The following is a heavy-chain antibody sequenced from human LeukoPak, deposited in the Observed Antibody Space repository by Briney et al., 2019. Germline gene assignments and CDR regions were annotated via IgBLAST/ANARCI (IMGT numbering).Heavy chain of an antibody. Sequence: GASVNVTRKCTGYTFTGYYKHWMRQPHAQGQEWMGFINPNSGGTNYAQKFQGRVTMTRATSISKAYMELNRLRSNDTAVYYYSRVQSSSWSHDAFDMWGQGTTVTVSS. D-gene: IGHD6-13*01. CDR3: SRVQSSSWSHDAFDM. CDR1: GYTFTGYY. J-gene: IGHJ3*02. CDR2: INPNSGGT. V-gene: IGHV1-2*02.